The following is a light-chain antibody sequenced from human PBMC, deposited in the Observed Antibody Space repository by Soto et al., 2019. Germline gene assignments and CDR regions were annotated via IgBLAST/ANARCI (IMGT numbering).Light chain of an antibody. CDR1: SSDVGAYNY. Sequence: QSVLTQPPSASGSPGQSVTISCTGTSSDVGAYNYVSWYQQHPGEAPKLMIYEVSKRPSGVPDRFSGSKSGNTASLTVSGLQAQDEADYYCSSYAGSNNYVFGTGTNVTVL. CDR3: SSYAGSNNYV. CDR2: EVS. J-gene: IGLJ1*01. V-gene: IGLV2-8*01.